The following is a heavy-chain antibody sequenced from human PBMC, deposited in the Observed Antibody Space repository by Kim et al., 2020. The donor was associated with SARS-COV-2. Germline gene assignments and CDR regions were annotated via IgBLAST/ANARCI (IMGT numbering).Heavy chain of an antibody. D-gene: IGHD2-15*01. Sequence: SVKVSCKASGFTFIGSAMQWVRQARGQRLEWIGWIVVGSGNTNYAQKFQERVTITRDMSTSTAYMELSSLRSEDTAVYYCAAVRDCSGGSRDYDGLSWFGPWGQGTLVTVSS. CDR1: GFTFIGSA. J-gene: IGHJ5*02. CDR3: AAVRDCSGGSRDYDGLSWFGP. V-gene: IGHV1-58*02. CDR2: IVVGSGNT.